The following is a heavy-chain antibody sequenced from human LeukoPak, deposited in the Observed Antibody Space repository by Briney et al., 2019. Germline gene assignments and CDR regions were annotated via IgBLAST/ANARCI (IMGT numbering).Heavy chain of an antibody. J-gene: IGHJ4*02. CDR1: GGSISSYY. V-gene: IGHV4-34*01. CDR2: INHSGST. Sequence: SETLSLTRTVSGGSISSYYWSWIRQPPGKGLEWIGEINHSGSTNYNPSLKSRVTISVDTSKNQFSLKLSSVTAADTAVYYCARGRRLRFLEWSGFYFDYWGQGTLVTVSS. CDR3: ARGRRLRFLEWSGFYFDY. D-gene: IGHD3-3*01.